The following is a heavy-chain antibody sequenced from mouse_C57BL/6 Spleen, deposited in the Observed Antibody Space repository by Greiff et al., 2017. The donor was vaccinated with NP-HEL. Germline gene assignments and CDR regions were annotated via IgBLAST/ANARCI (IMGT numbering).Heavy chain of an antibody. CDR3: ERGGDLDC. Sequence: VQLQPSGPELVKPGASVKISCKASGYTFTDYYMNWVKQSHGKSLEWIGDINPNNGGTSYNQKFKGKATLTVDKSSSTAYMELRSLTSEDSAVYYSERGGDLDCGDQGTTLTDS. V-gene: IGHV1-26*01. J-gene: IGHJ2*01. CDR2: INPNNGGT. CDR1: GYTFTDYY.